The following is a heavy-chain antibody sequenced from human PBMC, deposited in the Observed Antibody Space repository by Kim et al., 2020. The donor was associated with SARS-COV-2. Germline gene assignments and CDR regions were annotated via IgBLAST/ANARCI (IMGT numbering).Heavy chain of an antibody. CDR3: VTGQYYDGY. J-gene: IGHJ4*02. CDR2: SVI. D-gene: IGHD3-3*01. Sequence: SVINYADSVTGRFTFSRDTAKHSLYLQMNSLRAEDTAVYFCVTGQYYDGYWGQGTLVTVSS. V-gene: IGHV3-11*04.